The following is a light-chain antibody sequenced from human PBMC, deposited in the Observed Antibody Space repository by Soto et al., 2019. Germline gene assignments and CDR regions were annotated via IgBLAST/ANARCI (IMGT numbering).Light chain of an antibody. V-gene: IGKV3-20*01. CDR1: QSVSSSY. CDR3: QQYGSSLTWT. J-gene: IGKJ1*01. CDR2: GAS. Sequence: ENVLALSPGPLSLSPGERATLPRRAIQSVSSSYLAWYQQKPGQAPRLLIYGASSRATGIPDRFSGSGSGTDFTLTISRLEPEDFAVYYCQQYGSSLTWTFGQGTKVDIK.